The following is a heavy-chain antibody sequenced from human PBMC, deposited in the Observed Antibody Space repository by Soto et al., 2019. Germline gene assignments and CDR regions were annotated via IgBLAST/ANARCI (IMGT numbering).Heavy chain of an antibody. CDR1: GFIFSTYT. CDR2: ISSSSRDI. CDR3: ARGSWGGDGIDV. J-gene: IGHJ6*02. V-gene: IGHV3-21*01. Sequence: VGSLRLSCAASGFIFSTYTINWVRQAPGKGLEWVASISSSSRDILYADSVKARFTISRDNANSSVDLQMNSLGVGDTAIYYCARGSWGGDGIDVWGQGTTVTVSS. D-gene: IGHD3-16*01.